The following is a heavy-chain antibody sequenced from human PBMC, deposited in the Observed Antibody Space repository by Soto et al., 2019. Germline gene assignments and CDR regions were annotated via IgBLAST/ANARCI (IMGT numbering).Heavy chain of an antibody. V-gene: IGHV3-49*04. CDR2: IRSKAYGGTA. J-gene: IGHJ4*02. CDR3: TRDILTGYYSPPQDY. CDR1: GFSFADYV. D-gene: IGHD3-9*01. Sequence: GSLRLSCSASGFSFADYVFSWVRQAPGKGLEWVGFIRSKAYGGTAEYATSVKDRFNISRDDSKSIAYLQMNSLKTEDTAVYYCTRDILTGYYSPPQDYWGQGALVTVSS.